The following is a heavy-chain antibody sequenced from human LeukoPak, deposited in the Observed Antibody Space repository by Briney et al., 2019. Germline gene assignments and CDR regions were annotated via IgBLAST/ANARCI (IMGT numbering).Heavy chain of an antibody. Sequence: SETLSLTCTVSGGSISSSSYYWGWIRQPPGKGLEWIGSIYYSGSTYYNPSLKGRVTISVDTSKNQFSLKLSSVTAADTAVYYCARDQGGYSYVEIDYWGQGTLVTVSS. CDR1: GGSISSSSYY. V-gene: IGHV4-39*07. CDR3: ARDQGGYSYVEIDY. D-gene: IGHD5-18*01. J-gene: IGHJ4*02. CDR2: IYYSGST.